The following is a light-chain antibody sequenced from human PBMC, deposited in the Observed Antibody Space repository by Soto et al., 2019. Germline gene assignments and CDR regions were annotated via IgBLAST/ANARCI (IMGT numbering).Light chain of an antibody. CDR3: ATWDDRLNGYV. CDR2: TSD. V-gene: IGLV1-44*01. J-gene: IGLJ1*01. CDR1: SPNIGSNI. Sequence: QSVLTQPPSASGTPGQRVTISCSGSSPNIGSNIVNWYQQLPGTAPKLLIYTSDQRPSGVPDRFSGSKSGTSASLAISGLQSEDEADYYCATWDDRLNGYVFGTGTKLTVL.